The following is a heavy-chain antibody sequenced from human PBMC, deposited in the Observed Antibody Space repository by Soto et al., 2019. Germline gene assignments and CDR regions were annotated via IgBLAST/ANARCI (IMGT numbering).Heavy chain of an antibody. CDR3: ARIWTLQSPLRVTDAFDI. D-gene: IGHD3-10*01. J-gene: IGHJ3*02. Sequence: QTLLLSCAISTDGVSWNNAACNWFRQSPSRGLESLGRTYYRPKWYNDYAVSVKSRITINPDISKNQFSLQLNSVTPEDTAVYYCARIWTLQSPLRVTDAFDICGQGTMVTVS. CDR2: TYYRPKWYN. V-gene: IGHV6-1*01. CDR1: TDGVSWNNAA.